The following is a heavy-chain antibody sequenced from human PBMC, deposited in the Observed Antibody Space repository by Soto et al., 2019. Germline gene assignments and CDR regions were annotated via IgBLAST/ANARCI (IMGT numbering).Heavy chain of an antibody. D-gene: IGHD4-17*01. Sequence: ASETLSPTCTVSWDSLLGNSYYWAWVPQPPGKGLEWIATVYYSASTYYNPSLESRATISVGASTNHFSLNLRSVAAADTAVYYCARCTFPYGDFDYWGQGALVTVSS. CDR1: WDSLLGNSYY. V-gene: IGHV4-39*02. CDR3: ARCTFPYGDFDY. J-gene: IGHJ4*02. CDR2: VYYSAST.